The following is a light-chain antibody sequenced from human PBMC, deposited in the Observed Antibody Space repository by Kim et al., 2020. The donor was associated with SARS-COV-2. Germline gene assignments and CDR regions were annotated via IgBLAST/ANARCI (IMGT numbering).Light chain of an antibody. Sequence: GDRVTITCRASQSIDNWLAWYQQKPGKAPRLLIYDASNLGSGVPSRFSGSASGTEFTLTITSLQPDDFATYYCQQNNYYFGQGTKLEI. CDR2: DAS. J-gene: IGKJ2*01. CDR3: QQNNYY. CDR1: QSIDNW. V-gene: IGKV1-5*01.